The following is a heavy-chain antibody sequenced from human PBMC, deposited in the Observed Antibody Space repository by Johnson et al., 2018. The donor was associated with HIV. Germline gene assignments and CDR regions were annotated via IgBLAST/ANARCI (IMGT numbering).Heavy chain of an antibody. CDR1: GLTFSSYW. CDR2: IKQDGSEK. Sequence: MLLVESGGGLVRPGGSLRLSCAASGLTFSSYWMSWVRQAPGKGLEWVANIKQDGSEKYYVDSVKGRFTISRDNAKNSLYLQMNSLRAEDTAVDYCARVRSGTIAFEIWGQGTMVTVSS. CDR3: ARVRSGTIAFEI. D-gene: IGHD1-7*01. J-gene: IGHJ3*02. V-gene: IGHV3-7*05.